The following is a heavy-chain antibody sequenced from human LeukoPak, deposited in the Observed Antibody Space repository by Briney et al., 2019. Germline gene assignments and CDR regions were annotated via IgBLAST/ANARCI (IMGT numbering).Heavy chain of an antibody. CDR1: GFTFSSCA. V-gene: IGHV3-30*01. D-gene: IGHD2-2*02. J-gene: IGHJ4*02. CDR2: TSYDGSNK. Sequence: GGSLRLSCAASGFTFSSCAMHWVRQAPGKGLEWVAVTSYDGSNKYYADSVKGRFTISRDNSKNTLYLQMNSLRAEDTAVYYCAREGDCSSTSCYMYYFDYWGQGTLVTVSS. CDR3: AREGDCSSTSCYMYYFDY.